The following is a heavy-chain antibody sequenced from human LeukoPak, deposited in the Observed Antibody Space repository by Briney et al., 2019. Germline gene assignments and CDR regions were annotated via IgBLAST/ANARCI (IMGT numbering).Heavy chain of an antibody. CDR2: IRFDGSYK. V-gene: IGHV3-30*02. J-gene: IGHJ3*02. Sequence: GGSLRLSCAASGFTFSNYDMHWVRQAPGKGLEWVAFIRFDGSYKYYADSVKGRFTISRDNSKNTLYLQMNSLRVEDTAVYFCAKFAYNWNAPDGFDMWGQGTMVIVSS. CDR1: GFTFSNYD. D-gene: IGHD1-1*01. CDR3: AKFAYNWNAPDGFDM.